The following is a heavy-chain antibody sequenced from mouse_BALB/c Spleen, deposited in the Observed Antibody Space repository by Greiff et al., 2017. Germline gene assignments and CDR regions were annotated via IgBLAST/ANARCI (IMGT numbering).Heavy chain of an antibody. CDR3: ARERDYYGYWYFDV. V-gene: IGHV2-9*02. CDR1: GFSLTSYG. D-gene: IGHD1-1*01. CDR2: IWAGGST. J-gene: IGHJ1*01. Sequence: VQLKESGPGLVAPSQSLSITCTVSGFSLTSYGVHWVRQPPGKGLEWLGVIWAGGSTNYNSALMSRLSISKDNSKSQVFLKMNSLQTDDTAMYYCARERDYYGYWYFDVWGAGTTVTVSS.